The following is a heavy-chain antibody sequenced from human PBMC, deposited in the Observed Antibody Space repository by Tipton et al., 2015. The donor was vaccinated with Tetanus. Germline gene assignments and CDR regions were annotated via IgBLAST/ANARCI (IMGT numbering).Heavy chain of an antibody. CDR2: IYPGDSYS. D-gene: IGHD3-3*01. V-gene: IGHV5-51*01. CDR3: ARGGVDSRVFDF. CDR1: GYMFSSHW. J-gene: IGHJ4*02. Sequence: QSGAEVKQPGESLKISCKGSGYMFSSHWIGWVRQVPGKGLEWLGTIYPGDSYSTYSPSFEGQATISVDRSIDTAYLQWSSLKASDTAMYYCARGGVDSRVFDFWGQGTLVTVSS.